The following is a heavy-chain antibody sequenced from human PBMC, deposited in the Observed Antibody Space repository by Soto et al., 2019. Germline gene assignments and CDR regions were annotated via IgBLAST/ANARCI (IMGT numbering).Heavy chain of an antibody. V-gene: IGHV4-61*01. Sequence: QVQLQESGPGLVKPSETLSLSCTVSVGSVSTGSYYWSWIRQPPGKGLEWIGYIYYSGSTNYNPSLKSRVTISVDTSKNQFSLKLTSVTAADTAVYYCTRDSPNWNSFYWGQGTLVTVSS. CDR1: VGSVSTGSYY. CDR3: TRDSPNWNSFY. CDR2: IYYSGST. J-gene: IGHJ4*02. D-gene: IGHD1-1*01.